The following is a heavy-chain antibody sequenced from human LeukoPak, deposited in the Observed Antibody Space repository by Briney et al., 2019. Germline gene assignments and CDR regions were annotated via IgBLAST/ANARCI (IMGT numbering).Heavy chain of an antibody. CDR1: GFTFTSSA. D-gene: IGHD3-10*01. CDR3: AAVGPMVRGVTDP. J-gene: IGHJ5*02. V-gene: IGHV1-58*02. Sequence: GTSVKVSCEASGFTFTSSAMQWVRQARGQRLEWIGWIVVGSGNTNYAQKFQERVTITRDMSTSTAYMELSSLRSEDTAVYYCAAVGPMVRGVTDPWGQGTLVTVSS. CDR2: IVVGSGNT.